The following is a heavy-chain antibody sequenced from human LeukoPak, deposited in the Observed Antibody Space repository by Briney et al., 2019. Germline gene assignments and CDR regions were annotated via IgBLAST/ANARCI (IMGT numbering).Heavy chain of an antibody. V-gene: IGHV4-39*07. CDR2: FYYSGST. Sequence: SGALSLPCSGAGGSIKSSRYYWGWIRQPPGKGLGWIGIFYYSGSTYYNPSLKTRVTISLDTSINQFSLKLSSVTAADTAVYYCARVYGSGSSYFDYWGQGTLVTVSS. J-gene: IGHJ4*02. CDR1: GGSIKSSRYY. D-gene: IGHD3-10*01. CDR3: ARVYGSGSSYFDY.